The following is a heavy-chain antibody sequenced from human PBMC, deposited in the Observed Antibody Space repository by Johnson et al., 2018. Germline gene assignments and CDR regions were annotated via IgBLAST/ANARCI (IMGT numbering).Heavy chain of an antibody. CDR3: TTDPHGTRFYYYDGMDV. CDR1: GFTFSNAW. V-gene: IGHV3-15*01. CDR2: IKSKTDGGTT. Sequence: EVQLVETGGGLVQPGGSLRLSCAASGFTFSNAWMSWVRQAPGKGLEWVGRIKSKTDGGTTDYAAPVKGRFTISRDDSKNTLYLQRNSLKTEDTAVYYCTTDPHGTRFYYYDGMDVWGQGTTVTVSS. D-gene: IGHD1-7*01. J-gene: IGHJ6*02.